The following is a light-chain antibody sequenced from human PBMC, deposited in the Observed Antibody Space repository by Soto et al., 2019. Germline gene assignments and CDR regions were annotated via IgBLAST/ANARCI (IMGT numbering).Light chain of an antibody. CDR2: DVS. CDR1: SNDVGGYNY. J-gene: IGLJ2*01. Sequence: QSALTQPRSVSGSPGQSVTISCTGTSNDVGGYNYVSWYQQHPGKAPKLMIYDVSKRPSGVPDRFSGSKSGNTASLTISGLQAEDEADYYCQSYDSSLSAYVVFGGGTQLTVL. V-gene: IGLV2-11*01. CDR3: QSYDSSLSAYVV.